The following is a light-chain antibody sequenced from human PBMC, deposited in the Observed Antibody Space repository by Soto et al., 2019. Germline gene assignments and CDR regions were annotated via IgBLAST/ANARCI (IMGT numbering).Light chain of an antibody. V-gene: IGLV2-14*03. CDR3: SSFRSSSTSYV. J-gene: IGLJ1*01. CDR2: DVS. Sequence: QSALNQPASVSGSPGQSITISCTGTSSDIGDSNYVSWYQQHPGKAPKLVIYDVSNRPSGVSNRFSGSKSANTASLTISGLQAEDEADYCCSSFRSSSTSYVFGTGTKVTVL. CDR1: SSDIGDSNY.